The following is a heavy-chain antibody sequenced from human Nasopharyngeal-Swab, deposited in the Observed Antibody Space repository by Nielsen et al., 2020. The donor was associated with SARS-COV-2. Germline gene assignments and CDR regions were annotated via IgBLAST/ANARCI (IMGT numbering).Heavy chain of an antibody. D-gene: IGHD6-13*01. V-gene: IGHV3-23*01. CDR2: ITGNGDTT. Sequence: GESLKISCAASGFTFSSYSMSWLRQAPGKGLEWVSTITGNGDTTYYADSVKGRFTISRDNSENTVYLQMNSLRAEDTALYHCARPLSRDSTWTTEANWFDPWGQGTLVTV. J-gene: IGHJ5*02. CDR1: GFTFSSYS. CDR3: ARPLSRDSTWTTEANWFDP.